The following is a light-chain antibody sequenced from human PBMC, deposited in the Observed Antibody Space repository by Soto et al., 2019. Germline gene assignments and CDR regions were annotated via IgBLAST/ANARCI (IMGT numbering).Light chain of an antibody. CDR3: QQYNNWPPYT. J-gene: IGKJ2*01. Sequence: EIVMTQSPATLSVSPGERATLSCRASQSVSSNLAWYHQKPGQAPRLLIYGASTRATGIPARFSGSGSGTEFTLTISSLLSEDFAVYYCQQYNNWPPYTFGQGTKLEIK. V-gene: IGKV3-15*01. CDR2: GAS. CDR1: QSVSSN.